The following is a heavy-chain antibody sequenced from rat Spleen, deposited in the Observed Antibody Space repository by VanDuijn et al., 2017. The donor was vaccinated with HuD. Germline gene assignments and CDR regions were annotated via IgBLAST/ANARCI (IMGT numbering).Heavy chain of an antibody. CDR2: INYDGSST. V-gene: IGHV5-29*01. D-gene: IGHD1-7*01. Sequence: EVQLVESDGGLVQPGRSLKLSCAASGFILSDYYMAWVRQAPTKGLEWVATINYDGSSTFYRDYVKARFTISRDNSKNTLYLQMDSLRSEDTATYYCTRQRHVMGPTGDFDFWGQGVMVTVSS. CDR3: TRQRHVMGPTGDFDF. J-gene: IGHJ2*01. CDR1: GFILSDYY.